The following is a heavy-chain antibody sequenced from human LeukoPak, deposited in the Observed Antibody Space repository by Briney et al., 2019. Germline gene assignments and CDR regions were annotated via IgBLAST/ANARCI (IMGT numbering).Heavy chain of an antibody. Sequence: GRSLRLSCAASGFTFSNYGMHWVRQAPGKGLEWVAVIWYDGSNKYYADSVKGRFTISRDNSKNTLYLHVDSLRAEDTAVYYCARDGDDYSNPGDYWGQGTLVTVSS. J-gene: IGHJ4*02. CDR3: ARDGDDYSNPGDY. V-gene: IGHV3-33*01. D-gene: IGHD4-11*01. CDR2: IWYDGSNK. CDR1: GFTFSNYG.